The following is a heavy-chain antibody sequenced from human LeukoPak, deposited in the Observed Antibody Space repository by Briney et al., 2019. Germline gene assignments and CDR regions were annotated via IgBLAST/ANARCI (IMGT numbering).Heavy chain of an antibody. CDR2: ISSRRSYI. Sequence: GGSLRLSCAASGFTFSSYSMNWVRQAPAEGLEWGSSISSRRSYIYYADSVKGRFTISRDNAKNSLYLQMNSLRAEDTAVYYCARDTPSYDFWSGYYTDYYYGMDVWGQGTTVTVSS. D-gene: IGHD3-3*01. CDR1: GFTFSSYS. V-gene: IGHV3-21*01. CDR3: ARDTPSYDFWSGYYTDYYYGMDV. J-gene: IGHJ6*02.